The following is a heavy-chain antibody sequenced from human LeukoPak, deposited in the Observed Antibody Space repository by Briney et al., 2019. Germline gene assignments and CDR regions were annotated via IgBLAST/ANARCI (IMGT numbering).Heavy chain of an antibody. CDR3: AREVMVVAATTFWYFDL. Sequence: GGSLRLSCAASGFTFSSNAMHWVRQAPGKGLEWVSSISSSSSYIYYADSVKGRFTISRDNAKNSLFLHMSSLRGEDTAVYYCAREVMVVAATTFWYFDLWGRGTLVTVSS. V-gene: IGHV3-21*01. CDR2: ISSSSSYI. J-gene: IGHJ2*01. D-gene: IGHD2-15*01. CDR1: GFTFSSNA.